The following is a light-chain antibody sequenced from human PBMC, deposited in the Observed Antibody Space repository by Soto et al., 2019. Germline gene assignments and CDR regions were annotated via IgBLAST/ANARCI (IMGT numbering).Light chain of an antibody. V-gene: IGKV1-9*01. CDR2: AAF. CDR1: QGISSY. Sequence: DSQLNQSPYFLSASVGDRVTITCRASQGISSYLAWYQQKPGKAPKLLIYAAFTLQSGVPSRFSGSGSGTEVTLTFSGLQPDDFATYYCQQDYSYPRTFGGGTKVEVK. J-gene: IGKJ4*01. CDR3: QQDYSYPRT.